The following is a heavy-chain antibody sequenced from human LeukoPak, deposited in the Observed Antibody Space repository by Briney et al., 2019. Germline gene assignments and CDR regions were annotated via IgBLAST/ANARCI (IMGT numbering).Heavy chain of an antibody. CDR3: ARDRPGPRYSSSPGVFDY. Sequence: PSETLSLTCTVSGGSISSGDYYWSWIRQPPGKGLEWIGYIYYSGSTYYSPSLKSRVTISVDTSKNQFSLKLSSVTAADTAVYSCARDRPGPRYSSSPGVFDYWGQGTLVTVSS. CDR2: IYYSGST. CDR1: GGSISSGDYY. V-gene: IGHV4-30-4*01. J-gene: IGHJ4*02. D-gene: IGHD6-6*01.